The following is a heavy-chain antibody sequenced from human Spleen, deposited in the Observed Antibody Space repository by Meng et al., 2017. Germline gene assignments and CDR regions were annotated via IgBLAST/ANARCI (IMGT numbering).Heavy chain of an antibody. D-gene: IGHD6-25*01. CDR2: INPKSGDT. CDR3: ARDEDISAAGKLFGDY. Sequence: ASVKVSCKVSGGTFSSYAMNWVRQAPGQGLEWMGRINPKSGDTHYAQKFQARVTMTGDTSISTAYMELSGLRSDDTAMYYYARDEDISAAGKLFGDYWGQGTLVTVSS. CDR1: GGTFSSYA. V-gene: IGHV1-2*06. J-gene: IGHJ4*02.